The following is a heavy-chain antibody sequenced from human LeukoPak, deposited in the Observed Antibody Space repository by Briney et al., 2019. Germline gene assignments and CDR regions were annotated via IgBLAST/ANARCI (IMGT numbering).Heavy chain of an antibody. J-gene: IGHJ4*02. CDR3: ARRRVYYYGSGSYTPLGY. Sequence: ASVKVSCKASGYTFTSYYMHWVRQAPGQGLEWMGIINPSGGSTSYAQKFQGRVTMTRNTSISTAYMELSSLRSEDTAVYYCARRRVYYYGSGSYTPLGYWGQGTLVTVSS. V-gene: IGHV1-46*01. CDR1: GYTFTSYY. D-gene: IGHD3-10*01. CDR2: INPSGGST.